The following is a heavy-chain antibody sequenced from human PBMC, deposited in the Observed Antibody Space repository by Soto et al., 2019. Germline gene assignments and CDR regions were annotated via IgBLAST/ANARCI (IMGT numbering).Heavy chain of an antibody. CDR3: AKESGWFGELPSTEFDY. CDR1: GFTFSSYG. Sequence: GGSLRLSCAASGFTFSSYGMHWVRQAPGKGLEWVAVISYDGSNKYYADSVKGRFTISRDNSKNTLYLQMNSLRAEDTAVYYCAKESGWFGELPSTEFDYWGQGTLVTVSS. V-gene: IGHV3-30*18. D-gene: IGHD3-10*01. J-gene: IGHJ4*02. CDR2: ISYDGSNK.